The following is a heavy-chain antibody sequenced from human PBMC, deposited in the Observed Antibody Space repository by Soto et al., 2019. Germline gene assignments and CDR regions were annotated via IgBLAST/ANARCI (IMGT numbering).Heavy chain of an antibody. D-gene: IGHD3-10*01. CDR2: ISYSGTT. Sequence: QVQLQESGPGLVKPSETLSLTCTVSGGSISSYYWSWIRHPPGKGLEWIGYISYSGTTNYNPSLKSRVSISVDTSKNQFSLKLTSVTAADTAVYNCARGGRSGEGFDPWGQGTLVTVSS. J-gene: IGHJ5*02. CDR3: ARGGRSGEGFDP. CDR1: GGSISSYY. V-gene: IGHV4-59*01.